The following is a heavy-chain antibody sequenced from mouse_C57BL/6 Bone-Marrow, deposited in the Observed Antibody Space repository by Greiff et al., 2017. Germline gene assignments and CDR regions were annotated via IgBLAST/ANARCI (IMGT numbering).Heavy chain of an antibody. CDR3: ARYAYGSSVIYYFDY. CDR2: ISSGGSYT. D-gene: IGHD1-1*01. V-gene: IGHV5-6*01. CDR1: GFTFSSYG. J-gene: IGHJ2*01. Sequence: EVQGVESGGDLVKPGGSLKLSCAASGFTFSSYGMSWVRQTPDKRLEWVATISSGGSYTYYPDSVKGRFTISRDNAKNTLYLQMSSLKSEDTAMYYCARYAYGSSVIYYFDYWGQGTTLTVSS.